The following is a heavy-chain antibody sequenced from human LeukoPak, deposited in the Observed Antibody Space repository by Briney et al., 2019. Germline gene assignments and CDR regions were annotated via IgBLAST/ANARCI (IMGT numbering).Heavy chain of an antibody. D-gene: IGHD1-26*01. V-gene: IGHV3-7*03. CDR2: IKQDGSEI. CDR1: GFTFSTYW. CDR3: ARDKDVGATLLDP. Sequence: GGSLRLSCAASGFTFSTYWMSWVRQAPGKGLEWVANIKQDGSEIYHVDSVKDRFTISRDNAKNSLYLQMNSLRVEDTAVYYCARDKDVGATLLDPWGQETLVTVSS. J-gene: IGHJ5*02.